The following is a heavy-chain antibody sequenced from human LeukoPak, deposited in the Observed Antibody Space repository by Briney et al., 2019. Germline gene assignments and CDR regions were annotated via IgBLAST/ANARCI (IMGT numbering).Heavy chain of an antibody. CDR2: IYHSGST. CDR1: GGSISSGGYY. Sequence: SQTLSLTCTVSGGSISSGGYYWSWIRQPPGKGLEWIGYIYHSGSTYYNPSLKSRVTISVDRSKNQFSLKLSSVTAADTAVYYCARLSVATITGNFYYYMDVWGKGTTVTVSS. V-gene: IGHV4-30-2*01. D-gene: IGHD5-24*01. CDR3: ARLSVATITGNFYYYMDV. J-gene: IGHJ6*03.